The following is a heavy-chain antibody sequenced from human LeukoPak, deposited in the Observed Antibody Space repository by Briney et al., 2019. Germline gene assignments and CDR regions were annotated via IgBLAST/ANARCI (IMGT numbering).Heavy chain of an antibody. CDR2: IRYDGSNK. CDR3: AKDMTTVTTPYYYYYMDV. Sequence: GGSLRLSCAASGFTFSSYGMSWVRQAPGKGLEWVAFIRYDGSNKYYADSVKGRFTISRDNSKNTLYLQMNSLRAEDTAVYYCAKDMTTVTTPYYYYYMDVWGKGTTVTISS. D-gene: IGHD4-17*01. V-gene: IGHV3-30*02. CDR1: GFTFSSYG. J-gene: IGHJ6*03.